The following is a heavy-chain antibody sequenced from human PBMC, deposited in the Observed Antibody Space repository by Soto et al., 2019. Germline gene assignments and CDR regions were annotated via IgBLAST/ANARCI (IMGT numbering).Heavy chain of an antibody. CDR3: ARDRGYSNSNFYYYGMDA. J-gene: IGHJ6*02. D-gene: IGHD4-4*01. CDR1: GFSFSDYE. Sequence: GGSLRLSCAVSGFSFSDYEMSWVRQAPGKGLEWISYISQSGSVIYYADSVKGRFAISRDNANDSVHLQMNGLRADDTAVYFCARDRGYSNSNFYYYGMDAWGQGTTVTVSS. CDR2: ISQSGSVI. V-gene: IGHV3-48*03.